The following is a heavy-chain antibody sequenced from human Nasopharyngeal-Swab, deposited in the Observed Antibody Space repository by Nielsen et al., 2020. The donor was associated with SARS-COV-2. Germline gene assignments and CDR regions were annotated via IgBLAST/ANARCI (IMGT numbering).Heavy chain of an antibody. J-gene: IGHJ4*02. CDR3: ASGIRTSSSNWYSSFDY. D-gene: IGHD6-13*01. Sequence: GESLKISCAASGFTFSSYAMHWVRQAPGKGLEWVAVISYDGSNKYYADSVKGRFTISRDNSKNTLYLQMNSLRAEDTAVYYCASGIRTSSSNWYSSFDYWGQGTLVTVSS. V-gene: IGHV3-30-3*01. CDR1: GFTFSSYA. CDR2: ISYDGSNK.